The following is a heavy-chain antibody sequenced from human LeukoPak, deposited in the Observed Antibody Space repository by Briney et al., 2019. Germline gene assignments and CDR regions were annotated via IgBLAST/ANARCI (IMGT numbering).Heavy chain of an antibody. D-gene: IGHD3-10*01. J-gene: IGHJ4*02. CDR3: AGNYYGSGSYYSEDRY. Sequence: PSQTLSLTCTVSGGSISSGSYYWSWIRQPAGKGLEWIGRIYTSGSTNYNPSLKSRVTISVDTSKKQFSLRLSSVTAADTAVYYCAGNYYGSGSYYSEDRYWGQGTLVTVSS. CDR1: GGSISSGSYY. CDR2: IYTSGST. V-gene: IGHV4-61*02.